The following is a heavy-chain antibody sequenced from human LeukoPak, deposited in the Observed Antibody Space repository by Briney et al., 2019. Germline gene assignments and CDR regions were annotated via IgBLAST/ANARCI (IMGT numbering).Heavy chain of an antibody. V-gene: IGHV3-23*01. J-gene: IGHJ5*02. CDR1: GFTFSSFA. CDR2: IIGSGTST. CDR3: AKNYGDHVNWFDP. D-gene: IGHD4-17*01. Sequence: PGGSLRLSCAASGFTFSSFAMAWVRQAPGMGLEWVSNIIGSGTSTFYADSVKGRFTISRDNSKNTLYLQMNSLRAADTAVYYCAKNYGDHVNWFDPWGQGTLVTVSS.